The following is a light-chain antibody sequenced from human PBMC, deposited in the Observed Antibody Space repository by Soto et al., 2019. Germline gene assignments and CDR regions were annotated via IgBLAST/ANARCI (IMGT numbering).Light chain of an antibody. V-gene: IGKV3-20*01. Sequence: EIVLTQSPGTLSLSPGERATLSCRASQTISTRLLAWYQQTPGQSPRFLSYGASIRATGITDRFIGSGSGTDFTLTISRLEPEAFAVYACEQYGCAPLTSGQGKGLEIK. CDR1: QTISTRL. CDR3: EQYGCAPLT. J-gene: IGKJ5*01. CDR2: GAS.